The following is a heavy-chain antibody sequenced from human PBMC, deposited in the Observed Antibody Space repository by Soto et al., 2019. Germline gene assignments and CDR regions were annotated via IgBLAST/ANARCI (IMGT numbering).Heavy chain of an antibody. V-gene: IGHV3-21*01. CDR1: GFTFSSYS. CDR3: ASKYYDFWSGYMDV. Sequence: EVQLVESGGGLVKPGGSLRLSCAASGFTFSSYSMNWVRQAPGKGLEWVSSISSSSSYIYYADSVEGRFTISRDNAKNSLYLQMNSLRAEDTAVYYCASKYYDFWSGYMDVWGQGTTVTVSS. D-gene: IGHD3-3*01. J-gene: IGHJ6*02. CDR2: ISSSSSYI.